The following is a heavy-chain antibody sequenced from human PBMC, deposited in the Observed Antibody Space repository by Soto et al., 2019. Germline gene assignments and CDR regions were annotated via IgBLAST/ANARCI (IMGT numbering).Heavy chain of an antibody. CDR1: GFTFSSYS. Sequence: EVQLVESGGGLVQPGGSLRLSCAASGFTFSSYSMNWVRQAPGKGLEWVSYISSSSSTIYYADSVKGRFTISRDNAKNSLYLQMNSLRDEDTAVYYCARDPADSYYYARYGMDVWGQGTTVTVSS. J-gene: IGHJ6*02. CDR2: ISSSSSTI. D-gene: IGHD3-10*01. CDR3: ARDPADSYYYARYGMDV. V-gene: IGHV3-48*02.